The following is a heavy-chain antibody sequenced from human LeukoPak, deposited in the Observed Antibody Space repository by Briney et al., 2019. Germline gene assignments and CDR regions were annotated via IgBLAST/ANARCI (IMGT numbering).Heavy chain of an antibody. V-gene: IGHV3-30*18. CDR1: GFTFSSYG. CDR2: ISYDGSNK. D-gene: IGHD3-10*01. J-gene: IGHJ4*02. Sequence: GRSLRLSCAASGFTFSSYGMHWVRQAPGKGLEWVAVISYDGSNKYYADSVKGRFTISRDNSKNTLYLQMNSLRAEDTAVYYCAKDNGAYGSAGDYWGQGTLVTVSS. CDR3: AKDNGAYGSAGDY.